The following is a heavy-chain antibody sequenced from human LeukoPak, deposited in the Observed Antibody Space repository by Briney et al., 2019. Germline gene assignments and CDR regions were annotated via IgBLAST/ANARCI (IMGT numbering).Heavy chain of an antibody. D-gene: IGHD3-10*01. CDR2: IYYSGST. V-gene: IGHV4-59*12. Sequence: SETLSLTCTVSGGSISNKYWSWIRQPPGKGLEWIGYIYYSGSTYYNPSLKSRVTISVDTSKNQSSLKLSSVTAADTAVYYCARGGYYGSGNDFRFDPWGQGTLVTVSS. J-gene: IGHJ5*02. CDR1: GGSISNKY. CDR3: ARGGYYGSGNDFRFDP.